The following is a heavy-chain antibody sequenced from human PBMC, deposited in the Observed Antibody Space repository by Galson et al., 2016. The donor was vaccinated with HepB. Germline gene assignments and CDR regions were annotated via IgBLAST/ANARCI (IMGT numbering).Heavy chain of an antibody. D-gene: IGHD6-6*01. CDR2: ISQSGNT. J-gene: IGHJ4*02. CDR3: ARGRIAGRLSD. CDR1: NGSFSGNS. V-gene: IGHV4-34*01. Sequence: SETLSLTCDISNGSFSGNSCNWIRQPPGQGLEWIGEISQSGNTFSNPSLKSRVSMSLHPSKTQFSLRLGSLTAADTAIYYCARGRIAGRLSDWGQGTLVTVSS.